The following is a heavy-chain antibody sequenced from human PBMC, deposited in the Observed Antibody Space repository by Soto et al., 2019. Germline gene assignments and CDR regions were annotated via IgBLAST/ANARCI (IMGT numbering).Heavy chain of an antibody. CDR3: TTAYYDILTGYYRDY. J-gene: IGHJ4*02. D-gene: IGHD3-9*01. Sequence: EVQLVESGGGLVKPGGSLRLSCAASGFTFSNAWMSWVRQAPGKGLEWVGRIKSKTDGGTTDYAAPVKGRFTISRDDSKNTLYLQMNSLKTEDTAVYYCTTAYYDILTGYYRDYWGQGTLVTVSS. CDR2: IKSKTDGGTT. V-gene: IGHV3-15*01. CDR1: GFTFSNAW.